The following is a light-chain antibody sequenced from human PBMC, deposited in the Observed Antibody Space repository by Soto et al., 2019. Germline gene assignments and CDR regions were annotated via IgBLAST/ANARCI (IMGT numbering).Light chain of an antibody. Sequence: SSELTQPPSVSVAPGKTARITCGGTNIGSKSVHWYQQKPGQAPVLVIYYDSDRPSGIPERFSGSNSGNTATLTINGVEAGDEADYYCQVWDSSSDHNVFGTGTKVTVL. CDR2: YDS. V-gene: IGLV3-21*04. J-gene: IGLJ1*01. CDR3: QVWDSSSDHNV. CDR1: NIGSKS.